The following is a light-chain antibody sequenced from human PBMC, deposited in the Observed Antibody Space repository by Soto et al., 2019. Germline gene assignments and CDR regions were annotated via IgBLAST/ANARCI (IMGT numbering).Light chain of an antibody. CDR1: RSNIGNNY. J-gene: IGLJ2*01. CDR3: GTWDGSLNTQI. CDR2: DND. V-gene: IGLV1-51*01. Sequence: QSVLTQPPLVSAAPGQKVTISCSGSRSNIGNNYVSWYQQLPGTAPKLLIYDNDKRPSGIPDRFSGSKSGTSATLGITGLQTGDEADYYCGTWDGSLNTQIFGGGTKLTVL.